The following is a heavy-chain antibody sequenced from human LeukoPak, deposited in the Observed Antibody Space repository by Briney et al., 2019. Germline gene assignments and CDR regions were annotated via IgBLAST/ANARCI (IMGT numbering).Heavy chain of an antibody. D-gene: IGHD4-23*01. Sequence: SETLSLTCTVSGGSISSTSYYWGWTRQPPGRRLEWIGSIYYSGNTYYNPSLKSRVTMSVDTSKNQFPLKLSSVTAADTAVYYCARPYGGNSNFDYWGQRALVTVSS. J-gene: IGHJ4*02. CDR3: ARPYGGNSNFDY. CDR1: GGSISSTSYY. V-gene: IGHV4-39*01. CDR2: IYYSGNT.